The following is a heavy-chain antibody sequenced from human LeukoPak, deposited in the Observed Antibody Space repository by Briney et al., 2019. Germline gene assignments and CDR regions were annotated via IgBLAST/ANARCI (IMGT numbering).Heavy chain of an antibody. CDR1: GGSISSGGYY. V-gene: IGHV3-11*01. CDR2: ISSSGSTI. Sequence: LSLTCTVSGGSISSGGYYMSWIRQAPGKGLEWVSYISSSGSTIYYADSVKGRFTISRDNAKNSLYLQMNSLRAEDTAVYYCARDLYYYDSSDYPPGYWGQGTLVTVSS. J-gene: IGHJ4*02. D-gene: IGHD3-22*01. CDR3: ARDLYYYDSSDYPPGY.